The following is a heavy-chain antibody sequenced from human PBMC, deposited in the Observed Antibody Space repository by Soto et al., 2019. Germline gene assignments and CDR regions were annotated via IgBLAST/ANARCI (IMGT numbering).Heavy chain of an antibody. CDR1: GDSVSGGDSY. CDR3: VRGGNPYHYATSGPGMFDK. J-gene: IGHJ4*02. CDR2: TSFSGYT. D-gene: IGHD3-22*01. V-gene: IGHV4-30-4*01. Sequence: QVQLQASGPGLVKPSQTLSLTCTVSGDSVSGGDSYWSWIRQPPGKALVWIGYTSFSGYTSYTPSLNSRVNISVDMSKSQFSLTLTSVTAAYTAIYYCVRGGNPYHYATSGPGMFDKWGQGTLVSVSS.